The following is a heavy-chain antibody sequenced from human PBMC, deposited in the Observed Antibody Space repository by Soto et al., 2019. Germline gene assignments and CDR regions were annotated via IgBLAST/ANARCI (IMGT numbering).Heavy chain of an antibody. CDR1: GFTFSSYA. J-gene: IGHJ4*02. Sequence: QVQLVESGGGVVQPGRSLRLSCAASGFTFSSYAMHWVRQAPGKGLEWVAVISYDGSNKYYADSVKGRFTISRDNSKNTLYLQMNSLRAEDTAVYYCARQPGIAVAGEFDYWGQGTLVTVSS. CDR2: ISYDGSNK. D-gene: IGHD6-19*01. CDR3: ARQPGIAVAGEFDY. V-gene: IGHV3-30-3*01.